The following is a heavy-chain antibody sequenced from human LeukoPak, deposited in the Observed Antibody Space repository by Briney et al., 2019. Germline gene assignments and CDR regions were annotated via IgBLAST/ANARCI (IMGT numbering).Heavy chain of an antibody. Sequence: PGGSLRLSCAASGFTFSGYEMNWVRQAPGKGLEWVSYISGSGDSIYHADSVKVRFTISRDNAKNSLYLQMNSLRAEDTAVYYCARDGTRGWELDFWGQGTLVTVSS. CDR1: GFTFSGYE. CDR2: ISGSGDSI. V-gene: IGHV3-48*03. J-gene: IGHJ4*02. D-gene: IGHD1-26*01. CDR3: ARDGTRGWELDF.